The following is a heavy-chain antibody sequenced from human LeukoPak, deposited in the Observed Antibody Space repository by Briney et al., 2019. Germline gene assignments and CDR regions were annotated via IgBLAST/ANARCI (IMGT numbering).Heavy chain of an antibody. CDR3: ARAIAARPVDY. J-gene: IGHJ4*02. Sequence: GGSLRLSCAASGFTFSSYSMNWVRQAPGKGLEWVSSISSSSSYIYYADSVKGRFTISRDNAKTSLYLQMNSLRAEDTAVYYCARAIAARPVDYWGQGTLVTVSS. D-gene: IGHD6-6*01. CDR2: ISSSSSYI. CDR1: GFTFSSYS. V-gene: IGHV3-21*01.